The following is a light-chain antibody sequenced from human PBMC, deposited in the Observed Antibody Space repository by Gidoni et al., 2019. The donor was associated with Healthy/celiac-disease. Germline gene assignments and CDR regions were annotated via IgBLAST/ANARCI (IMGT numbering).Light chain of an antibody. Sequence: DIQLTQSPSFLSASVGDRVTITCRASQGISSYLAWYQQKPGKAPKLLIYAASTVQSGVPSGFSGSGSGTEFTLTISSLQPEDFATYYCQQLAAFGPGTKVDIK. J-gene: IGKJ3*01. V-gene: IGKV1-9*01. CDR1: QGISSY. CDR3: QQLAA. CDR2: AAS.